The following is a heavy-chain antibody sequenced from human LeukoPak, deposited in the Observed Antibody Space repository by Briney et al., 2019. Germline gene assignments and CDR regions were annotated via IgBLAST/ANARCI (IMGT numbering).Heavy chain of an antibody. J-gene: IGHJ3*02. Sequence: PGGSLRLSCAASGFIFSSYATSWVRQAPGKGLEWVSVIGGSGTSTYYADSVKGRFTISRDNSKNTLYLQMNSLRVEDTAIYYCAKVSVVAGRNAFDIWGQGTMVTVSS. D-gene: IGHD3-22*01. CDR2: IGGSGTST. CDR3: AKVSVVAGRNAFDI. V-gene: IGHV3-23*01. CDR1: GFIFSSYA.